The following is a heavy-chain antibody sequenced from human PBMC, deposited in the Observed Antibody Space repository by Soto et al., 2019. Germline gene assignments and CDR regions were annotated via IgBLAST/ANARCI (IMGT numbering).Heavy chain of an antibody. CDR3: ARLAVGYSKLAPYYYYYGMDV. CDR1: GYSLTSYW. Sequence: VESLKISCNGSGYSLTSYWISWVRQMPWKGLEWMGRIDPSDSYTNYSPSFQGHVTISADKSISTAYLQWSSLKASDTAMYYCARLAVGYSKLAPYYYYYGMDVWGQGTTVTVSS. V-gene: IGHV5-10-1*01. CDR2: IDPSDSYT. D-gene: IGHD4-4*01. J-gene: IGHJ6*02.